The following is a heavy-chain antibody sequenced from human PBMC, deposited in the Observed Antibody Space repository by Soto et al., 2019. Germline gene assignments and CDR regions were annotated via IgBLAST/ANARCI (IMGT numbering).Heavy chain of an antibody. CDR2: ITHGGST. CDR1: GGSFSAYS. D-gene: IGHD3-22*01. Sequence: SETLSLTCGVYGGSFSAYSWTWLRQSPGKGLEWIGEITHGGSTDYNPALKSRLVMSVDTSKNQFSLRVTSVTAADTAVYYCARVYYYDSSGYPTWAYYYYGMDVWGQGTTVTVSS. CDR3: ARVYYYDSSGYPTWAYYYYGMDV. V-gene: IGHV4-34*01. J-gene: IGHJ6*02.